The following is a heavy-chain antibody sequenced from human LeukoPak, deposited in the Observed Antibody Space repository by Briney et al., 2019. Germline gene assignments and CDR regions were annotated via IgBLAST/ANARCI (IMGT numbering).Heavy chain of an antibody. CDR3: AKPISGGLAVTADWFHP. Sequence: GGSLRLSCAASGFAFSVYALSWLRQPPGKGLEWVSTINANSGTTSYAASVRGRFTISRDNSKNALYLQLNTLRADDTATYYCAKPISGGLAVTADWFHPWGQGTLVVVSS. CDR2: INANSGTT. V-gene: IGHV3-23*01. D-gene: IGHD6-19*01. CDR1: GFAFSVYA. J-gene: IGHJ5*01.